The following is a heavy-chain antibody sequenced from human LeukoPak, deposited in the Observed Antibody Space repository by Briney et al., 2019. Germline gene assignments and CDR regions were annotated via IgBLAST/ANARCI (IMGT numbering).Heavy chain of an antibody. CDR2: IWYDGSNK. CDR3: ASGNWNALMGI. V-gene: IGHV3-33*08. CDR1: GFTFSSYA. Sequence: PGGSLRLSCAASGFTFSSYAMSWVRQAPGKGLEWVAVIWYDGSNKYYADSAKGRFTISRDNAKNTLYLQMNSLRAEDTAVYYCASGNWNALMGIWGQGTMVTVSS. J-gene: IGHJ3*02. D-gene: IGHD1-1*01.